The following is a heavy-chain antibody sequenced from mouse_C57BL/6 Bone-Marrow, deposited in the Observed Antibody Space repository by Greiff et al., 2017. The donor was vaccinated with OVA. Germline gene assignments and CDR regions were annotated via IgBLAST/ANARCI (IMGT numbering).Heavy chain of an antibody. CDR2: INPSSGYT. J-gene: IGHJ4*01. CDR3: ARGGWFYAMDY. CDR1: GYTFTSYT. D-gene: IGHD2-3*01. V-gene: IGHV1-4*01. Sequence: VKLMESGAELARPGASVKMSCKASGYTFTSYTMHWVKQRPGQGLEWIGYINPSSGYTKYNQKFKDKATLTADKSSSTAYMQLSSLTSEDSAVYYCARGGWFYAMDYWGQGTAVTVSS.